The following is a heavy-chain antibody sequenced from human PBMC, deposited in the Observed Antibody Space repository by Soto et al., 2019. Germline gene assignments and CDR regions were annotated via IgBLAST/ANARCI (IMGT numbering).Heavy chain of an antibody. Sequence: VHLVESGGGVVQPGTSLRLSCAASGFTFSRYGMHWIRQAPGKWLEWVAIIWFDGSNNNYADSVKGRLTISRDNSKNNLHLEMNSMRAEDTAVYYCASVNGAYVFDYWGQGTQVTVSS. CDR2: IWFDGSNN. CDR3: ASVNGAYVFDY. CDR1: GFTFSRYG. J-gene: IGHJ4*02. V-gene: IGHV3-33*01. D-gene: IGHD2-8*01.